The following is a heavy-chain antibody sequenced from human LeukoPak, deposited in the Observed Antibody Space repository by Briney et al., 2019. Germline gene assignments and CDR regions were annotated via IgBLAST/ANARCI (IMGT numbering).Heavy chain of an antibody. CDR2: ISWNSGSI. CDR3: AKESVGATSLDY. CDR1: GFTFDDYA. D-gene: IGHD1-26*01. Sequence: PGRSLRLSCAASGFTFDDYAMHWVRPAPGKGLEWVSGISWNSGSIGYADSVKGRFTISRDNAKNSLYLQMNSLRAEDTALYYCAKESVGATSLDYWGQGTLVTVSS. J-gene: IGHJ4*02. V-gene: IGHV3-9*01.